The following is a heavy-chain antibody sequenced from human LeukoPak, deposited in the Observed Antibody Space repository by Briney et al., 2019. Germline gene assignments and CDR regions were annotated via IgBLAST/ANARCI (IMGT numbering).Heavy chain of an antibody. CDR1: GGSIRSNY. CDR3: ARTLDKDSSSAPYYYYMDV. Sequence: SETLSLTCTVSGGSIRSNYWSWIRQSAGKGLEWIGRIYSSGNTNYNPSFESRVTMSVDTSKNQLSLKLKSVTAADTAVYYCARTLDKDSSSAPYYYYMDVWGKGTTVTVSS. D-gene: IGHD6-13*01. V-gene: IGHV4-4*07. CDR2: IYSSGNT. J-gene: IGHJ6*03.